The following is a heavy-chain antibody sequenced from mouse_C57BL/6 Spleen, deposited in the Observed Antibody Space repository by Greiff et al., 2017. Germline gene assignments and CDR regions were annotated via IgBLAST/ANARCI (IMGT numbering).Heavy chain of an antibody. CDR3: ARSYYYGSSYWYFDV. D-gene: IGHD1-1*01. Sequence: EVQVVESGPGLAKPSQTLSLTCSVSGYSITSDYWNWIRKFPGNKLEYMGYISYSGSTYYNPSLKSRISITRDASKNKYSLQLNSVTTEDTATYYCARSYYYGSSYWYFDVWGTGTTVTVSS. CDR1: GYSITSDY. V-gene: IGHV3-8*01. CDR2: ISYSGST. J-gene: IGHJ1*03.